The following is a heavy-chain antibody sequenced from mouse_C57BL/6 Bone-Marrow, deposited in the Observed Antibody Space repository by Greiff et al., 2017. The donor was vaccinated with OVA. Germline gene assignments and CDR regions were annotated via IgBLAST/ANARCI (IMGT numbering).Heavy chain of an antibody. CDR2: IHPNSGST. Sequence: QVHVKQSGAELVKPGASVKLSCKASGYTFTSYWMHWVKQRPGQGLEWIGMIHPNSGSTNYNEKFKSKATLTVDKSSSTAYMQLSSLTSEDSAVYYCARWGTTVVVDFDYWGQGTTLTVSS. V-gene: IGHV1-64*01. J-gene: IGHJ2*01. D-gene: IGHD1-1*01. CDR3: ARWGTTVVVDFDY. CDR1: GYTFTSYW.